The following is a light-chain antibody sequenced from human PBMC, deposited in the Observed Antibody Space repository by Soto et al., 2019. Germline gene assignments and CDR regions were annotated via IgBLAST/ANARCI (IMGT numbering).Light chain of an antibody. J-gene: IGLJ1*01. V-gene: IGLV2-14*01. CDR3: SSLTTSFTYV. CDR2: EVS. Sequence: SALTQPASVXGYPGHAGAISCAGTSSDVGAYNYISWYQQHPGKAPKLLLSEVSNRPPGGSDRFYGSKSFKTASLTISGLQAEDEADYYCSSLTTSFTYVFGTGTKVTVL. CDR1: SSDVGAYNY.